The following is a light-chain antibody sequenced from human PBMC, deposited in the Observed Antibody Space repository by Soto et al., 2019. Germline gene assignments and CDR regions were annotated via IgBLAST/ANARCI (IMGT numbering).Light chain of an antibody. J-gene: IGKJ3*01. Sequence: EIVLTQSPCTLSLSLGERATLSCRASQSISSNYLAWYQKRPSQAPRLLIFGSSYRATGIPDRFSGSGSGTDFTLTISRLEPEDFAVYYCQQYSSSPPEFTFGPGTRVESK. CDR3: QQYSSSPPEFT. CDR1: QSISSNY. CDR2: GSS. V-gene: IGKV3-20*01.